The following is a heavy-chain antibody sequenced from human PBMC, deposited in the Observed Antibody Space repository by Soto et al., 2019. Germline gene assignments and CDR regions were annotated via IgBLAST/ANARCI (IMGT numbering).Heavy chain of an antibody. CDR1: GFTFSSYG. V-gene: IGHV3-33*01. CDR3: ARDTAAAGILSNWFDP. Sequence: PGGSFRLSCAASGFTFSSYGMHWVRQAPGKGLEWVAVIWYDGSNKYYADSVKGRFTISRDNSKNTLYLQMNSLRAEDTAVYYCARDTAAAGILSNWFDPWGQGTLVTVSS. D-gene: IGHD6-13*01. J-gene: IGHJ5*02. CDR2: IWYDGSNK.